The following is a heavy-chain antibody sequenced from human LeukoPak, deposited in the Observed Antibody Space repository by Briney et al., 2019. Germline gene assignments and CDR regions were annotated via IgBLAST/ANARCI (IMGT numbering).Heavy chain of an antibody. J-gene: IGHJ3*02. CDR1: GFTFSTYA. CDR2: ISYDASKK. CDR3: AREITHSI. Sequence: PGGSLRLSCEASGFTFSTYAMHWVRQAPGKGLEWVAVISYDASKKYYADSVRGRFTISRDNSKNTPYLQMTSLRAEDTAVYYCAREITHSIWGQGTMVTVSS. D-gene: IGHD2-21*01. V-gene: IGHV3-30*04.